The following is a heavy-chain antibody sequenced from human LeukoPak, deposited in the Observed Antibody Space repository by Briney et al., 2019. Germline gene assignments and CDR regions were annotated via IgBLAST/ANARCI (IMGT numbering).Heavy chain of an antibody. Sequence: GGSLRLSCAASGFTFSSYWLHWVRQAPGKGLVWVSRINIDGSSISYADSVKGRFTISRDNAKITLYLQMNSLRAEDTAVYYCARTASYSGNYYGYFQHWGQGTLVTVSS. D-gene: IGHD1-26*01. CDR3: ARTASYSGNYYGYFQH. CDR2: INIDGSSI. J-gene: IGHJ1*01. V-gene: IGHV3-74*01. CDR1: GFTFSSYW.